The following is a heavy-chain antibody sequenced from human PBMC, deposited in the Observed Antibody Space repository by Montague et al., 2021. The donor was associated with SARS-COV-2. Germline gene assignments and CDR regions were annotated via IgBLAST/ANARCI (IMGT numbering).Heavy chain of an antibody. V-gene: IGHV4-59*02. CDR3: VRDFYDTSDYFQGTFDV. J-gene: IGHJ3*01. D-gene: IGHD3-22*01. CDR1: GVSVNNYY. CDR2: IYYTGST. Sequence: ETLSLTCSVSGVSVNNYYWAWIRQTPEKGLEWIGYIYYTGSTNYNPSLRNRITISIDTSASQFSLKLRSVTPADTAVYYCVRDFYDTSDYFQGTFDVWGHGTVVSVSS.